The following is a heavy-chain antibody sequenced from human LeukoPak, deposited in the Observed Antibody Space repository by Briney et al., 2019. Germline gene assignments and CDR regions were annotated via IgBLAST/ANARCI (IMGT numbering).Heavy chain of an antibody. Sequence: SETLSLTCTVSGGSISSYYWSWIRQPPGKGLEWIGYIYYSGSTNYNPSLKSRVTISVDTSKNQFSLKLSSVTAADTAVYYCARGDCSSTSCYMSGENWFDPWGQGTLVTVSS. CDR3: ARGDCSSTSCYMSGENWFDP. J-gene: IGHJ5*02. CDR2: IYYSGST. CDR1: GGSISSYY. D-gene: IGHD2-2*02. V-gene: IGHV4-59*01.